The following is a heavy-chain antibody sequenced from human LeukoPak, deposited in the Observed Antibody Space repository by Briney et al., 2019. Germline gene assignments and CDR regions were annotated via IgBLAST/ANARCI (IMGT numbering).Heavy chain of an antibody. D-gene: IGHD1-26*01. CDR1: GFTFSSYW. Sequence: GGSLRLSCAACGFTFSSYWMSWVRQAPGKGLEWVANIKQDGSEKYYVDSVKGRFTISRDNAKNSLYLQMNSLRAEDAAVYYCARKVGDLYGMDVWGQGTTVTVSS. CDR3: ARKVGDLYGMDV. J-gene: IGHJ6*02. V-gene: IGHV3-7*01. CDR2: IKQDGSEK.